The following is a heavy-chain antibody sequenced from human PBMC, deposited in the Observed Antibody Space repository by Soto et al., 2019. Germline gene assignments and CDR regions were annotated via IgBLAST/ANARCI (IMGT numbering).Heavy chain of an antibody. D-gene: IGHD6-13*01. V-gene: IGHV1-2*04. J-gene: IGHJ3*02. Sequence: ASVKVSCKASGYTFTGYYMHWVRQAPGQGLEWMGWINPNSGGTNYAQKFQGWVTMTRDTSISTAYMELSRLRSDDTAVYYCARVSESAVAGYAFDIWGQGTMVTVSS. CDR3: ARVSESAVAGYAFDI. CDR1: GYTFTGYY. CDR2: INPNSGGT.